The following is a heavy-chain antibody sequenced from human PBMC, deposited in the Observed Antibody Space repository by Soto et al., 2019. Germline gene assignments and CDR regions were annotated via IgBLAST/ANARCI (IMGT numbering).Heavy chain of an antibody. V-gene: IGHV1-3*01. J-gene: IGHJ6*02. CDR3: ARAGGTEYYYYGMDV. CDR1: GYRFSIYP. Sequence: ASVKVSCKASGYRFSIYPMHWVRQAPGQRLEWMGWINAGNGNTKYSQKFQGRITITRDTSASTAYMELSSLRSEDTAVYYCARAGGTEYYYYGMDVWGQGTTVTVS. D-gene: IGHD6-13*01. CDR2: INAGNGNT.